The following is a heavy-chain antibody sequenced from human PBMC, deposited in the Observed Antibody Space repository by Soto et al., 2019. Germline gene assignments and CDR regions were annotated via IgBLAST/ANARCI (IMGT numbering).Heavy chain of an antibody. V-gene: IGHV3-30*18. CDR2: ISYDGSNK. D-gene: IGHD3-3*01. J-gene: IGHJ1*01. CDR1: GFTFSSYG. CDR3: AKSRGYYHYFQH. Sequence: QVQLVESGGGVVQPGRSLRLSCAASGFTFSSYGMHWVRQAPGKGLEWVAVISYDGSNKYYADSVKGRFTISRDNSKHTLHLQMNSLRAEDTAVYYCAKSRGYYHYFQHWGQGTLVTVSS.